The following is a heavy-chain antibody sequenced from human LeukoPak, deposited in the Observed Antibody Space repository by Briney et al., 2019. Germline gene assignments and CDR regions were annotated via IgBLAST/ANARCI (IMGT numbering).Heavy chain of an antibody. CDR1: GYTFTSYG. Sequence: ASVKVSCKASGYTFTSYGISWVRQAPGQGLEWMGWISAYNGNTNYAQKLQGRVTMTTDTSTSTAYMELSSLRSEDTAVYYCARTYDILTGYYEYYYYGMDVWGQGTTVTVSS. CDR2: ISAYNGNT. V-gene: IGHV1-18*01. J-gene: IGHJ6*02. CDR3: ARTYDILTGYYEYYYYGMDV. D-gene: IGHD3-9*01.